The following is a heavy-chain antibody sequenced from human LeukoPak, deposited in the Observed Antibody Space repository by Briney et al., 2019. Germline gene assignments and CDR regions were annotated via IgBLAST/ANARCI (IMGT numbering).Heavy chain of an antibody. Sequence: SVKVSCKASGGTFSSYAISWVRQAPGQGLEWMGRIIPILGIANYAQKFQGRVTITADKSTSTAYMELSSLRSEDTAVYYCARGGPLAPDWGYWGQGTLVTVSS. D-gene: IGHD7-27*01. CDR2: IIPILGIA. J-gene: IGHJ4*02. V-gene: IGHV1-69*04. CDR3: ARGGPLAPDWGY. CDR1: GGTFSSYA.